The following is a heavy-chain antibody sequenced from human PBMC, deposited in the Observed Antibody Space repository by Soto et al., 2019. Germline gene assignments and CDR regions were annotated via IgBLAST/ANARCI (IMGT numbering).Heavy chain of an antibody. CDR1: GFTLSNHY. D-gene: IGHD6-25*01. CDR2: ISNTGSTI. Sequence: PGGSLRLSCAASGFTLSNHYMTWIRQAPGKGLEWLSYISNTGSTISYADSVKGRFTVSRDNANNSPYLQMNSLRAEDTAVYYCSRDPRLLDYWGQGTLVTVSS. V-gene: IGHV3-11*01. CDR3: SRDPRLLDY. J-gene: IGHJ4*02.